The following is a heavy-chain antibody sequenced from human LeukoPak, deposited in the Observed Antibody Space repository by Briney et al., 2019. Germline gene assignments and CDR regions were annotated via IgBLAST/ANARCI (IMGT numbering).Heavy chain of an antibody. CDR3: ARGPSVGSGWSPDY. V-gene: IGHV3-48*03. CDR2: ITSSSNTI. Sequence: PGGSLRLSCAASGFTFRNYETNWVRQAPGKGLEWVSYITSSSNTIYYADSVKGRFTISRDNAKNSLYLQMNSLRDEDTAVYYCARGPSVGSGWSPDYWGQGTLVTVSS. CDR1: GFTFRNYE. D-gene: IGHD6-19*01. J-gene: IGHJ4*02.